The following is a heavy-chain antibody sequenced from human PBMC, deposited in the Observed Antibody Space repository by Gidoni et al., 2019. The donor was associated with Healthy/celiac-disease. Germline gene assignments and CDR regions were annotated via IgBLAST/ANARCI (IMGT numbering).Heavy chain of an antibody. J-gene: IGHJ4*02. D-gene: IGHD3-10*01. Sequence: QVQLVESGGGVVQPGRSLRLSCAASGFTFSSYGMHWVRQAPGKGLEWVAVIWYDGSNKYYADSVKGRFTISRDNSKNTLYLQMNSLRAEDTAVYYCASGSGLWFGELWSFDYWGQGTLVTVSS. CDR2: IWYDGSNK. V-gene: IGHV3-33*01. CDR1: GFTFSSYG. CDR3: ASGSGLWFGELWSFDY.